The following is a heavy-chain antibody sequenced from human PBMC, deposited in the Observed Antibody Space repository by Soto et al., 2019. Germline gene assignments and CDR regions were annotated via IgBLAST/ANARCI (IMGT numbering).Heavy chain of an antibody. CDR1: GASLHIGGYY. J-gene: IGHJ5*02. D-gene: IGHD2-2*01. CDR3: ARDGSSTDNRLDP. V-gene: IGHV4-31*03. CDR2: IYYTGVT. Sequence: PSETLSLTCTVSGASLHIGGYYWAWIRQNPGKGLEWIGYIYYTGVTYYNPSLGSRVNISVDTSKNQFSLELTSVTAADTAVYYCARDGSSTDNRLDPWGQGLLVTVCS.